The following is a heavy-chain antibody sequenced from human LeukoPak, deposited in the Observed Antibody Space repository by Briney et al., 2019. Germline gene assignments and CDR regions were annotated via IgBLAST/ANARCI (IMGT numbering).Heavy chain of an antibody. D-gene: IGHD3-22*01. CDR2: IYTSGST. CDR3: ASYMGSGYNQDDFDI. CDR1: GGSISSYY. J-gene: IGHJ3*02. V-gene: IGHV4-4*07. Sequence: SETLSLTCTVSGGSISSYYWSWIRQPAGKGLEWIGRIYTSGSTNYNPSLKSRVTMSVDTSKNQFSLKLSSVTAADTAVYYCASYMGSGYNQDDFDIWGKGTMVTVSS.